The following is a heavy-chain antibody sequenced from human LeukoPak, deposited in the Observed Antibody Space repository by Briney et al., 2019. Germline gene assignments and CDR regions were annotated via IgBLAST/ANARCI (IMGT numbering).Heavy chain of an antibody. J-gene: IGHJ4*02. Sequence: RGGSLRLSCAASGFIFSSYSMNWVRQAPGKGLEWVSYISSSSSTISYADSVKGRFAISRDNSKNTPYLQMNSLRAEDTAVYYCAKSLVVPRTGNYWGQGTLFAPSS. CDR3: AKSLVVPRTGNY. CDR1: GFIFSSYS. V-gene: IGHV3-48*01. D-gene: IGHD2-2*01. CDR2: ISSSSSTI.